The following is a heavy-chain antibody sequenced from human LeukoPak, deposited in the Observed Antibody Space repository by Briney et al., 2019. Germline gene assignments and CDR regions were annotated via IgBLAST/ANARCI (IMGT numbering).Heavy chain of an antibody. J-gene: IGHJ3*01. Sequence: ASVKVSCKASGYTFTSYGISWVRQAPGQGLEWMGWISAYNGNTNYAQKLQGRVTMTTDTSTSTAYMELRSLRSDDTAVYYCARDPGGDRPHGFDVFDFWGQGKMVTVFS. V-gene: IGHV1-18*01. D-gene: IGHD3-16*01. CDR1: GYTFTSYG. CDR2: ISAYNGNT. CDR3: ARDPGGDRPHGFDVFDF.